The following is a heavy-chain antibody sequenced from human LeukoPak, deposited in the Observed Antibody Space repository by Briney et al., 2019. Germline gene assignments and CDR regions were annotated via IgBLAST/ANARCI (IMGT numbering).Heavy chain of an antibody. Sequence: VASVKVSCKASGGTFSSYAISWVRQAPGQGLEWMGGIIPIFGTANYAQKFQGRVTITADESTSTAYMELSSLRSEDTAVYYCARESRLGYDFWSGYSDYWGQGTLVTVSS. CDR2: IIPIFGTA. CDR1: GGTFSSYA. D-gene: IGHD3-3*01. CDR3: ARESRLGYDFWSGYSDY. V-gene: IGHV1-69*13. J-gene: IGHJ4*02.